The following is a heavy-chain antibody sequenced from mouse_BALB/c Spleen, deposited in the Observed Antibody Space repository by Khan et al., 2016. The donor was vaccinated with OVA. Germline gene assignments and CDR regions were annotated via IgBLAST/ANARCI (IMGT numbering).Heavy chain of an antibody. CDR1: GFNIKDYY. J-gene: IGHJ3*01. CDR3: TRSGYSAWFAY. Sequence: VQLQQSGAELVRPGALVKLSCKASGFNIKDYYMHWVKQRPEQGLEWIGWIDPENGETVYDPKFQGKASITANKSSNNAYLQLSSLTSEGTAVYYCTRSGYSAWFAYWGQGTPVTVSA. V-gene: IGHV14-1*02. CDR2: IDPENGET.